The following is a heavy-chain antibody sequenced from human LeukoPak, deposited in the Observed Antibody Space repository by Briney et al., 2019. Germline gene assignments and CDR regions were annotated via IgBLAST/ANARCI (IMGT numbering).Heavy chain of an antibody. J-gene: IGHJ5*02. CDR3: ARGLDGSGTYYKVWFDP. CDR1: GFTVTSNY. Sequence: GGSLRLSCAASGFTVTSNYMSWVRQAPGKGLEWVSVIYSGGSTYYADSVRGRFTISRDSSKNTLYLQMNSLRAEDTAVYYCARGLDGSGTYYKVWFDPLGPGNPGHRLL. V-gene: IGHV3-66*01. D-gene: IGHD3-10*01. CDR2: IYSGGST.